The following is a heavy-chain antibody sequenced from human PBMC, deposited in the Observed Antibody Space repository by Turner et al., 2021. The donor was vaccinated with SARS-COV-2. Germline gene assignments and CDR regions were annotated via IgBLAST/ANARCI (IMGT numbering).Heavy chain of an antibody. CDR3: AGEVVVLTTTHYGMDV. CDR2: IYYSGST. D-gene: IGHD1-26*01. J-gene: IGHJ6*02. Sequence: QLQLQESGPGLVKPAETLSLTCTVSGGAISSSSSYWGWIRQPPGKGLEWIGGIYYSGSTYYNPALKSRVTISVDTSKNQFSLKLSSVTAADTAVYYCAGEVVVLTTTHYGMDVWGQGTTVTVSS. CDR1: GGAISSSSSY. V-gene: IGHV4-39*01.